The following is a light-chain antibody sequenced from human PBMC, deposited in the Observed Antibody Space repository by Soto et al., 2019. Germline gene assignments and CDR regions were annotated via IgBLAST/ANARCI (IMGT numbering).Light chain of an antibody. CDR3: QQFQKGTRT. V-gene: IGKV4-1*01. J-gene: IGKJ1*01. CDR1: QSFLHRSNNKNY. CDR2: WXS. Sequence: DIVRPQSPYSLAVSLGDRATINCKSSQSFLHRSNNKNYLGCYQQKPGQTPKLLXHWXSIREYGVPDRFSGSGSGTEFTRTITSLQSEDCAGYYWQQFQKGTRTFGQGTKVDIK.